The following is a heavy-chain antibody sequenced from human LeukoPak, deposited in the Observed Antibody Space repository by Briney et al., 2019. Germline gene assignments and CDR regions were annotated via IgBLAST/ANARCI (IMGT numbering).Heavy chain of an antibody. J-gene: IGHJ4*02. V-gene: IGHV4-39*01. Sequence: SETLSLTCTVSGGSISSSTYYWVWVRQTPEKGLEWIASINYSGTTYHNPSLRGRVTISVDTFKTQFSLNLRSVTAADTAVYYCARLWSTYCSGGSCPHQPNYWGQGTLVTVSS. CDR1: GGSISSSTYY. CDR2: INYSGTT. CDR3: ARLWSTYCSGGSCPHQPNY. D-gene: IGHD2-15*01.